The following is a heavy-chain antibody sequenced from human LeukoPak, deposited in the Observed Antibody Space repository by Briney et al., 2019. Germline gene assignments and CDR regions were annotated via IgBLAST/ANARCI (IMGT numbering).Heavy chain of an antibody. J-gene: IGHJ4*02. CDR1: GYTFTGYY. Sequence: ASVKVSCKASGYTFTGYYMHWVRQAPGQGLEWMGRINPNSGGTNYAQKFQGRVTMTRDTSISTAYMELSRLRSDDTAVYYCARVYYYDSSGYYQPFDYWGQGTLVTVSS. CDR2: INPNSGGT. CDR3: ARVYYYDSSGYYQPFDY. D-gene: IGHD3-22*01. V-gene: IGHV1-2*06.